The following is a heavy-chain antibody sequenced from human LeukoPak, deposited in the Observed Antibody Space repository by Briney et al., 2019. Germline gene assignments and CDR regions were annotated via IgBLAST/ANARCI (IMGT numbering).Heavy chain of an antibody. CDR3: APQTMILVL. CDR1: GLTFSTHW. D-gene: IGHD3-22*01. J-gene: IGHJ4*02. V-gene: IGHV3-7*01. Sequence: GGSLRLSCVASGLTFSTHWVSWVRQAPGKGLEWVANIKEDGSKTDYVDSVKGRFTISRDNAKNSVFLQMNSLRAEDTAIYYCAPQTMILVLGGQGALVTVSS. CDR2: IKEDGSKT.